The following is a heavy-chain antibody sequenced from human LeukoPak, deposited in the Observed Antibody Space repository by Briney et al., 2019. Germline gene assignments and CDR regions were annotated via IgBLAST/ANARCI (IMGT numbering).Heavy chain of an antibody. CDR3: ARATPGPFWSGYYTGNGQLLDY. D-gene: IGHD3-3*01. Sequence: SVKVSCKASGGTFSSYAISWVRQAPGQGLEWMGRIIPILGIANYAQKFQGRVTITADKSTSTAYMELSSLRSEDTAVYYCARATPGPFWSGYYTGNGQLLDYWGQGTLVTVSS. V-gene: IGHV1-69*04. CDR1: GGTFSSYA. CDR2: IIPILGIA. J-gene: IGHJ4*02.